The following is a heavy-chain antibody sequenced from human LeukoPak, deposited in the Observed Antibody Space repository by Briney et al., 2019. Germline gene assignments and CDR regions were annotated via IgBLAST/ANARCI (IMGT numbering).Heavy chain of an antibody. CDR1: GFTFSSYA. J-gene: IGHJ6*02. Sequence: GGSLRLSCAASGFTFSSYAMHWVRQAPGKGLEWVAVISYDGSNKYYADSVKVRFTSSRDNSKNTLYLPMNSVRAEDTAVYYCARSPTVTTPRLYYYYGMDVWGQGTTVTVSS. V-gene: IGHV3-30-3*01. D-gene: IGHD4-17*01. CDR3: ARSPTVTTPRLYYYYGMDV. CDR2: ISYDGSNK.